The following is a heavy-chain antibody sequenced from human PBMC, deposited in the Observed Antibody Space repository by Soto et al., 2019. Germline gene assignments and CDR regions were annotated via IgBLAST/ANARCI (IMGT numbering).Heavy chain of an antibody. CDR1: GYTLTELS. CDR2: FDPEDGET. V-gene: IGHV1-24*01. Sequence: QVQLVQSGAEVKKPGASVKVSCKVSGYTLTELSMHWVRQAPGKGLEWMGGFDPEDGETIYAQKFQGRVTMTEDTSTDTAYMELSSLRSEDTAVYYCATDAGDCSGGSCYRFHAFDIWGQGTMVTVSS. D-gene: IGHD2-15*01. CDR3: ATDAGDCSGGSCYRFHAFDI. J-gene: IGHJ3*02.